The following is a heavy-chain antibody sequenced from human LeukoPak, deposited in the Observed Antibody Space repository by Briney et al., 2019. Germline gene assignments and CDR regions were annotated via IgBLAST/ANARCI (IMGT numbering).Heavy chain of an antibody. V-gene: IGHV3-48*02. CDR1: GFTFCTYN. Sequence: GGSLRLSCAASGFTFCTYNMTWVGQAPGKGLEGVPFISSGSEIIYYADSVKSRFTVSRDNAKNSLYLHINSLRDEDTAVYYCARNPAGIGDYLGQGTLVTVSS. D-gene: IGHD1-26*01. CDR2: ISSGSEII. CDR3: ARNPAGIGDY. J-gene: IGHJ4*02.